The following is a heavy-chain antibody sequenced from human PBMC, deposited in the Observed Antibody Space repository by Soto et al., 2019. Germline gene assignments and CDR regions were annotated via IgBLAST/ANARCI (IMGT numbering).Heavy chain of an antibody. D-gene: IGHD6-13*01. CDR3: AYSSSWYGKNWFDP. J-gene: IGHJ5*02. CDR2: IIPIFGTA. Sequence: SVKVSCKASGGAFGSNAISWVRQAPGQGLEWMGGIIPIFGTANYAQKFQGRVTITADESTSTAYMELSSLRSEDTAVYYCAYSSSWYGKNWFDPWGQGTLVTVSS. V-gene: IGHV1-69*13. CDR1: GGAFGSNA.